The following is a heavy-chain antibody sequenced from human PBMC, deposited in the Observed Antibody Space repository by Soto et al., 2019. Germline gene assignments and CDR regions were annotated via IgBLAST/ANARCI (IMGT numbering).Heavy chain of an antibody. CDR3: ARYYYDSSGYYYFDY. D-gene: IGHD3-22*01. Sequence: SVKVSCKASGGTFSSYAISWVRQAPGQGLEWMGGIIPIFGTANYAQKFQGRVTITADGSTSTAYMELSSLRSEDTAVYYCARYYYDSSGYYYFDYWGQGTLVTVSS. V-gene: IGHV1-69*13. CDR1: GGTFSSYA. CDR2: IIPIFGTA. J-gene: IGHJ4*02.